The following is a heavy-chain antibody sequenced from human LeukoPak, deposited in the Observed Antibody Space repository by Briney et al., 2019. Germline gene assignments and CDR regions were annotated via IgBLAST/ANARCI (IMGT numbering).Heavy chain of an antibody. CDR2: IRQRGSDK. D-gene: IGHD4-23*01. J-gene: IGHJ4*02. CDR1: GFTFSNYW. CDR3: ARGRYGGNSYYFDY. V-gene: IGHV3-7*01. Sequence: GGSLRLSCAAAGFTFSNYWMSWVRQAPGKGLEWVANIRQRGSDKYYVDSVKGRFTISRDNAENSLYLQVNSLRAEDTAVYYCARGRYGGNSYYFDYWGQGTLVTVSS.